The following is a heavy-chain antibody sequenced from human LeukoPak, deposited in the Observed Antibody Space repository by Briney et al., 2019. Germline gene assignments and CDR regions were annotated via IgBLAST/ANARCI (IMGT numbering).Heavy chain of an antibody. Sequence: SETLSLTCTASGGSISSSSYYWGWIRQPPGKGLEWIGSIYYSGSTYYNPSLKSRVTISVDTSKNQFSLKLSSVTAADTAVYYCARHPSRITMISYWGQGTLVTVSS. CDR2: IYYSGST. D-gene: IGHD3-22*01. CDR1: GGSISSSSYY. J-gene: IGHJ4*02. V-gene: IGHV4-39*01. CDR3: ARHPSRITMISY.